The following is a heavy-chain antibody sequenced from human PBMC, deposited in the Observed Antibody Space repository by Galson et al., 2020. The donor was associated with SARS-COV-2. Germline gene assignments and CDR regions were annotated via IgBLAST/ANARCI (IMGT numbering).Heavy chain of an antibody. Sequence: ASVKVSCKASGYTFTSYGISWVRQAPGQGLEWMGWISAYNGNTNYAQKLQGRVTMTTDTSTSTAYMELRSLRSDDTAVYYCARASYDSSGYLRSYWYFDLWGRGTLVTVSS. CDR2: ISAYNGNT. CDR3: ARASYDSSGYLRSYWYFDL. J-gene: IGHJ2*01. V-gene: IGHV1-18*01. CDR1: GYTFTSYG. D-gene: IGHD3-22*01.